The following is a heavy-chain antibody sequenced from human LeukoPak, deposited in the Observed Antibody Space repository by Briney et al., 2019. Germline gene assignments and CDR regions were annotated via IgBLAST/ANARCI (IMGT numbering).Heavy chain of an antibody. CDR1: GFTFSSYS. V-gene: IGHV3-21*01. D-gene: IGHD1-26*01. Sequence: GGSLRLSCAASGFTFSSYSLHWVRQAPGKGLEWVSYISDTSGFIYYAESVKGRFTISRDNPKSSLYLQMNSLRVEDTAVYYCARDGVVGATARGYYFDYWGQGALVTVSS. J-gene: IGHJ4*02. CDR2: ISDTSGFI. CDR3: ARDGVVGATARGYYFDY.